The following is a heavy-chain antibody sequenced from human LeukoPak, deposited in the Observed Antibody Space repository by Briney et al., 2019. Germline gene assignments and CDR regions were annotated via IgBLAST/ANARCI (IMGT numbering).Heavy chain of an antibody. V-gene: IGHV5-51*01. Sequence: GESLQISCKGSGYNFTNYWIGWVRQMPGKGLEWMGIIYPGDSDTRYSPSFQGQVTISADKSISTAYLQWSSLKASDTAIYYCARPGSSGWYGDAFDIWGQGTMVTVSS. CDR3: ARPGSSGWYGDAFDI. CDR1: GYNFTNYW. D-gene: IGHD6-19*01. CDR2: IYPGDSDT. J-gene: IGHJ3*02.